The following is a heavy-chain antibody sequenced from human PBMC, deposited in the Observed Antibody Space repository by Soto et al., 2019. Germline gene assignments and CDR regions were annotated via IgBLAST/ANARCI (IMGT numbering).Heavy chain of an antibody. D-gene: IGHD1-26*01. Sequence: ASGPTLVNPTQTLTLTCAFSGFSLTTSGMCVTWIRQPPGKALEWLPLIDWDDDKYYITSLKTRLTISKDTSKNQVVLTMTNMDPVDTATYYCARHGRGVGARPLDYWGQGTLVTVSS. CDR2: IDWDDDK. V-gene: IGHV2-70*12. CDR3: ARHGRGVGARPLDY. CDR1: GFSLTTSGMC. J-gene: IGHJ4*02.